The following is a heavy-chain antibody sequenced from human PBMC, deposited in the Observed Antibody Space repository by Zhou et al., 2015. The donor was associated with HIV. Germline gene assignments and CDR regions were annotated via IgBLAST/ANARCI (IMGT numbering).Heavy chain of an antibody. CDR1: GGTFSSYA. V-gene: IGHV1-69*01. CDR2: IIPIFGTA. J-gene: IGHJ3*02. D-gene: IGHD2-21*02. Sequence: QVQLVQSGAEVKKPGSSVKVSCKASGGTFSSYAISWVRQAPGQGLEWMGGIIPIFGTANYAQKFQGRVTITADESTSTAYMELSSLRSEDTAVYYCARDIVVVTATQGAFDIWGQGTMVTVSS. CDR3: ARDIVVVTATQGAFDI.